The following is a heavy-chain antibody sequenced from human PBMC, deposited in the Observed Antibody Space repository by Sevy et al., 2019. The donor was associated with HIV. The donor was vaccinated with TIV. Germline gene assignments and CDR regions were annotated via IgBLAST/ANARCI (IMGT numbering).Heavy chain of an antibody. CDR2: IYYGGCT. CDR1: GGSFSSSSYY. V-gene: IGHV4-39*01. J-gene: IGHJ4*02. Sequence: SETLSLTCTVSGGSFSSSSYYWGGIRQPPGKGLGWLGSIYYGGCTYYNPSLKSLVTISVEPSKNQFSLMQSSVPAADTAVYYGATAGGWYDEGWGQGTLVTVSS. CDR3: ATAGGWYDEG. D-gene: IGHD6-19*01.